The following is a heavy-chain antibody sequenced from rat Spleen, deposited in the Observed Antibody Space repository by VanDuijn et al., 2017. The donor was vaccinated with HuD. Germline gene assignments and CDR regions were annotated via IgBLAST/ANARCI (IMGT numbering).Heavy chain of an antibody. CDR3: VRQGYLRDWYFDF. Sequence: EVQLVESDGGLVQPGRSLKLSCAASGFIFGDFYMAWFRQAPTKGLEWVATISYDGISTYYRDSVKGRFTISRDNAKSTLYLEMDSLRSEDTATYYCVRQGYLRDWYFDFWGPGTMVTVSS. CDR1: GFIFGDFY. CDR2: ISYDGIST. V-gene: IGHV5-29*01. D-gene: IGHD1-2*01. J-gene: IGHJ1*01.